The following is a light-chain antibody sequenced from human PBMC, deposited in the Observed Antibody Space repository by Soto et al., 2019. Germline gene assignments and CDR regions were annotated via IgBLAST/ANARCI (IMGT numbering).Light chain of an antibody. CDR2: GAS. Sequence: EIVLTQSPGTLSLSPGERATLSCRAIQSFSSNYLAWYQQKPGQAPRLLVYGASSRATGIPDRFSGSGSGTDFTLTISRLEPEDFTVYYCQQYGSSPLTFGGGTKV. V-gene: IGKV3-20*01. J-gene: IGKJ4*01. CDR3: QQYGSSPLT. CDR1: QSFSSNY.